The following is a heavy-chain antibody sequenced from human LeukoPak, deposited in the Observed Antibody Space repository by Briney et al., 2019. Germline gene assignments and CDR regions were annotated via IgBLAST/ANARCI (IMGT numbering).Heavy chain of an antibody. D-gene: IGHD6-13*01. Sequence: GGSLSLSCAASGFTFSNYWMSWVRQAPGKGLEWVANIKEDGSEKYYVDSVKGRFAISRDNARNSLYLQMNSLRAEDTAVYYCASGRQLGYWGQGTLVTVSS. V-gene: IGHV3-7*01. J-gene: IGHJ4*02. CDR3: ASGRQLGY. CDR2: IKEDGSEK. CDR1: GFTFSNYW.